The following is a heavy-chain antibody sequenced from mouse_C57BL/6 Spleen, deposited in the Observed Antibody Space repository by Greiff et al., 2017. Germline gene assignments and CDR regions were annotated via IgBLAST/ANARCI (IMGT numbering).Heavy chain of an antibody. CDR2: IWGDGGT. CDR3: ATTAVATGDY. Sequence: LVAPSQSLSITCTVSGFSLTSYGVSWVRQPPGKGLEWPGVIWGDGGTNYHSALISRLSISKDNSKSQVILTLNSLQTDDTATYYCATTAVATGDYWGQGTSLTVSS. CDR1: GFSLTSYG. V-gene: IGHV2-3*01. J-gene: IGHJ4*01. D-gene: IGHD1-1*01.